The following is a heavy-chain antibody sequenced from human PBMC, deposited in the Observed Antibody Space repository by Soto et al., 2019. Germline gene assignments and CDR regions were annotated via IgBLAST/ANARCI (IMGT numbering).Heavy chain of an antibody. CDR2: ISSGSGTI. CDR3: AGYYNFDY. D-gene: IGHD3-22*01. Sequence: EVQLVESGGGLVQPGGSLRLSCAASGFTFSSYAMNWVRQAPGNGLECVSYISSGSGTIYYADAVKGRFTVSRDNAKNSLYLQMNSMRDEDTAVYFCAGYYNFDYWGQGTLVTVSS. CDR1: GFTFSSYA. J-gene: IGHJ4*02. V-gene: IGHV3-48*02.